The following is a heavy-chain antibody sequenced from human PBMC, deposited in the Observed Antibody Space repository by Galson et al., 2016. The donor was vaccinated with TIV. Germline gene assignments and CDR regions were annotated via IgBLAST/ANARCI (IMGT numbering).Heavy chain of an antibody. CDR3: TTHYGDYWGYYFDH. V-gene: IGHV3-15*01. Sequence: SLRLSCAASGFIFDNAWMSWVRQAPGKGLEWVGRIKTKIDGGTADYATPVKGRFTISRDDSKNTLYQQLNSLKTEDTAIYYCTTHYGDYWGYYFDHWGQGTLVTASS. J-gene: IGHJ4*02. CDR2: IKTKIDGGTA. CDR1: GFIFDNAW. D-gene: IGHD4-17*01.